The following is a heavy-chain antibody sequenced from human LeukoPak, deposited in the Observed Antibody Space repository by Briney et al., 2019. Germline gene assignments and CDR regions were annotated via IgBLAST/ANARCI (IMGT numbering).Heavy chain of an antibody. V-gene: IGHV1-46*01. CDR1: GYTFTDFS. J-gene: IGHJ4*02. CDR3: ARGGVHYDSSGYDTDY. CDR2: INPSGGST. D-gene: IGHD3-22*01. Sequence: ASVKVSCKTSGYTFTDFSIHWVRQAPGQGLEWMGIINPSGGSTSYAQKFQGRVTMTRDTSTSTVYMELSSLRSEDTAVYYCARGGVHYDSSGYDTDYWGQGTLVTVSS.